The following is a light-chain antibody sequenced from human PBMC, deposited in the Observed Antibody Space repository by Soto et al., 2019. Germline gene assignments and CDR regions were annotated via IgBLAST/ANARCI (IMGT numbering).Light chain of an antibody. Sequence: QSALTQPRSVSGSPGQSVTISCTGTSSDVGAYNYVSWYQQHPGKTPKLIISDVNLRPSGVPDRFSGSKSGNTASLTISGLQAEDDADYYCCSYTGTYSVFGGGTKVTVL. CDR1: SSDVGAYNY. CDR2: DVN. CDR3: CSYTGTYSV. J-gene: IGLJ2*01. V-gene: IGLV2-11*01.